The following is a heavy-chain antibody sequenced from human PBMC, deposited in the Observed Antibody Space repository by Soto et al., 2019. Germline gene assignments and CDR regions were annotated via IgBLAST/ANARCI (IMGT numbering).Heavy chain of an antibody. CDR2: IYTSGST. CDR3: ASWQYRDSFDI. CDR1: GCSISSYY. J-gene: IGHJ3*02. V-gene: IGHV4-4*07. D-gene: IGHD3-16*02. Sequence: SETLSLTCPVSGCSISSYYWSWIRQPAGKGLEWIGRIYTSGSTNYNPSLKSRVTMSVDTFKNQFSLKLSSVTAADTAVYYCASWQYRDSFDIWGQGTMVPVSS.